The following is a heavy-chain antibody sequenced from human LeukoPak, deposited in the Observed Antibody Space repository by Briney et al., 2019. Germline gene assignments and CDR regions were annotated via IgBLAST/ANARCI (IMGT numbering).Heavy chain of an antibody. J-gene: IGHJ6*04. D-gene: IGHD3-22*01. CDR1: GVTFSSYE. CDR2: ISSSGSTI. V-gene: IGHV3-48*03. Sequence: GGSLRLSCAASGVTFSSYEMNWVRQAPGKGLEWVSYISSSGSTIYYADSVKGRFTISRDNAKNSLYLQMNSLRAEDTAVYYCAGQGLNYYYGMDVWGKGTTVTVSS. CDR3: AGQGLNYYYGMDV.